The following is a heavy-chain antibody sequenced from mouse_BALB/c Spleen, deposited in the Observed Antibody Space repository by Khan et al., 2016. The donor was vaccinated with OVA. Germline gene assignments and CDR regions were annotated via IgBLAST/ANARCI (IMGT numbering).Heavy chain of an antibody. CDR1: EFTFTDYY. V-gene: IGHV7-3*02. J-gene: IGHJ4*01. Sequence: EVQLVESGGGLVQPGGSLRLSCTTSEFTFTDYYMSWVRQPPGEALEWLGFIRNKANGYTTEYSASVKGRFTISRDNSQSILFLQMHTLRADDSATYYCARYGGSLALDYWGQGTSVTVSS. CDR2: IRNKANGYTT. CDR3: ARYGGSLALDY.